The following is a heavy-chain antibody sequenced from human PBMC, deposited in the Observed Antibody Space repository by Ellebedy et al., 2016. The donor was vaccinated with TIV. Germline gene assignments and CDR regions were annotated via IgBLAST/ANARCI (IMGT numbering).Heavy chain of an antibody. D-gene: IGHD1-1*01. J-gene: IGHJ4*02. CDR1: GGSISSGGYS. CDR3: ARSPPPRTGTLDY. Sequence: MPSETLSLTCAVSGGSISSGGYSWSWIRQPPGKGLEWIGYIYHSGSTYYNPSLKSRVTISVDRSKNQFSLKLSSVTAADTAVYYCARSPPPRTGTLDYWGQGTLVTVSS. CDR2: IYHSGST. V-gene: IGHV4-30-2*01.